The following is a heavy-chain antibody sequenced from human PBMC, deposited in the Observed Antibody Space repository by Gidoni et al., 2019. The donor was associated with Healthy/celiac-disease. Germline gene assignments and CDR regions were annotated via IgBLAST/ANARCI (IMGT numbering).Heavy chain of an antibody. CDR2: IFSNYEK. J-gene: IGHJ3*02. D-gene: IGHD3-10*01. CDR3: ARMGFITMVRGVIGAFDI. CDR1: GFSLSNARMG. Sequence: QVTLKESGPVLVKPTETLTLPCTVSGFSLSNARMGVSWIRQPPGKALEWLAHIFSNYEKSYSTSLKSRITISKDTSKSQVVLTMTNMDPVDTATYYCARMGFITMVRGVIGAFDIWGQGTMVTVSS. V-gene: IGHV2-26*01.